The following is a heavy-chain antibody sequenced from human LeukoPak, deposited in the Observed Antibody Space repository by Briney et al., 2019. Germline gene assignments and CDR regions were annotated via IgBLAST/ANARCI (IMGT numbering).Heavy chain of an antibody. J-gene: IGHJ4*02. CDR2: IYHSGST. Sequence: PSETLSLTCAVSGGSISSGGYSWRWIRQPPGKGLEWIGYIYHSGSTYYNPSLKSRVTTSVDRSKNQFSLKLSSVTAADTAVYYCARNSYGDYALPDYWGQGTLVTVSS. V-gene: IGHV4-30-2*01. CDR1: GGSISSGGYS. D-gene: IGHD4-17*01. CDR3: ARNSYGDYALPDY.